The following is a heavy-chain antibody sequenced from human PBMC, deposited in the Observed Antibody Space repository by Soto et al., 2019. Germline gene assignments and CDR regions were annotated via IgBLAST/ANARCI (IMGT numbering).Heavy chain of an antibody. CDR3: ARNKRLGDGLDV. CDR1: GYTFSTYW. Sequence: GESLKISCQGSGYTFSTYWINWVRQMPGRGLEWMGRIDPGDSYTTYSPSLQGHVTISADKSISIAYLQWRSLKASDTAIYYCARNKRLGDGLDVWGQGTSVTVSS. CDR2: IDPGDSYT. D-gene: IGHD3-10*01. V-gene: IGHV5-10-1*01. J-gene: IGHJ6*02.